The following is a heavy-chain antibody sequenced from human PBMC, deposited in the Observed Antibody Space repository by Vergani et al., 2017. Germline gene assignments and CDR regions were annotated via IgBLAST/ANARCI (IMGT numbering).Heavy chain of an antibody. CDR3: AFGLGDV. V-gene: IGHV1-58*02. D-gene: IGHD3-3*01. CDR2: IVVGSGNT. J-gene: IGHJ6*04. Sequence: QLVQSGAEVKKPGESLKISCKGSGYSFTSYWIGWVRQARGQRLEWIGWIVVGSGNTNYAQKFQERVTITREMSTSTADMELSSLRSEDTAVYYCAFGLGDVWGKGTTVTVSS. CDR1: GYSFTSYW.